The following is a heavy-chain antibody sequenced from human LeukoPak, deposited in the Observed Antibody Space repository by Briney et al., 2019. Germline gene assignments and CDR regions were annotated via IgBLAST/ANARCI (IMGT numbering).Heavy chain of an antibody. D-gene: IGHD2-2*01. V-gene: IGHV1-2*02. CDR2: INPNSGGT. CDR3: ARDSRYQLLLYYYYYYMDV. J-gene: IGHJ6*03. CDR1: GYTFTGYY. Sequence: GASVTVSCKASGYTFTGYYMHWVRQAPGQGLEWMGWINPNSGGTNYAQKFQGRVTMTRDTSISTAYMELSRLRSDDTAVYYCARDSRYQLLLYYYYYYMDVWGKGTTVTVSS.